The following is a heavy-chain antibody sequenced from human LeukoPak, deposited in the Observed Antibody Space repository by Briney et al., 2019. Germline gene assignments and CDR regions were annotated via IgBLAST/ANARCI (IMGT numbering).Heavy chain of an antibody. CDR2: VWYDGSIK. J-gene: IGHJ4*02. V-gene: IGHV3-33*01. D-gene: IGHD6-13*01. Sequence: GGSLRLSCAASGFNFTTYGMHWVRQAPGKGLEWVALVWYDGSIKYYADSVKGRFTISRDNSKNTLFLQMSSLRAEDTAVYYCARDSAAAGTDYWGQGTLVTVSS. CDR3: ARDSAAAGTDY. CDR1: GFNFTTYG.